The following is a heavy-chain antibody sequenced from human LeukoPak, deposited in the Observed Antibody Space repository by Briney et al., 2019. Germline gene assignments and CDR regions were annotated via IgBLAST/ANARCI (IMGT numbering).Heavy chain of an antibody. CDR3: ARGYYYDSSGYYYY. V-gene: IGHV3-7*01. CDR2: INQDASDI. J-gene: IGHJ4*02. CDR1: GFSFSDFW. Sequence: PGGSLRLSCAASGFSFSDFWMTWVRQAPGKGLEWVANINQDASDIQYVDSLKGRFTISRDNSKNSVYLQMTSLRAEDTAVYYCARGYYYDSSGYYYYWGQGTLVTVSS. D-gene: IGHD3-22*01.